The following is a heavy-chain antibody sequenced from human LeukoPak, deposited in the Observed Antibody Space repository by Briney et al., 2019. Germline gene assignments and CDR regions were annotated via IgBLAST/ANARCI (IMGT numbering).Heavy chain of an antibody. CDR2: ISSSGSTK. Sequence: PGGSLRLSCATSGFTFSSYEMNWVRQAPGKGLEWVSYISSSGSTKYYADSVKGRFTISRDNSKNTLYLQMNSLRAEDTAVYYCARATYSYGFGGYFDYWGQGTLVTVSS. CDR3: ARATYSYGFGGYFDY. V-gene: IGHV3-48*03. J-gene: IGHJ4*02. D-gene: IGHD5-18*01. CDR1: GFTFSSYE.